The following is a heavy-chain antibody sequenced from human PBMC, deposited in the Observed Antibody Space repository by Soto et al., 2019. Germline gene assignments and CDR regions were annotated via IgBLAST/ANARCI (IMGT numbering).Heavy chain of an antibody. V-gene: IGHV3-NL1*01. Sequence: GSLRLSCAASGFTFSSYGMHWVRQAPGKGLEWVAVLHSDVSTYYVDSVKGRFVISRDNSKNTVYLQMNSLRAEDTAIYYCARELGGSWYNWFDPWGQGTLVTVSS. CDR2: LHSDVST. CDR3: ARELGGSWYNWFDP. CDR1: GFTFSSYG. J-gene: IGHJ5*02. D-gene: IGHD2-15*01.